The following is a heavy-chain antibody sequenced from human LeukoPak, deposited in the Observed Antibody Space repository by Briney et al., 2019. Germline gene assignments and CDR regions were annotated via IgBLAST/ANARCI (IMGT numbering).Heavy chain of an antibody. J-gene: IGHJ4*02. V-gene: IGHV3-48*02. CDR3: ARAMRSGYDY. CDR1: GFTFSSYG. CDR2: ISSRSGSI. Sequence: GGSLRLSCAASGFTFSSYGMNWVRQAPGERLEWVSYISSRSGSIYYADSVKGRFTISRDNAENSLYLQMNSLRDEDTAVYYCARAMRSGYDYWGQGTLVTVSS. D-gene: IGHD5-12*01.